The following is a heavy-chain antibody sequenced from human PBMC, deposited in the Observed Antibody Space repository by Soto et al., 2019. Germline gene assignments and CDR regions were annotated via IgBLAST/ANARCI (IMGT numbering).Heavy chain of an antibody. Sequence: QVQLQESSTGLVKPSQTLSLTCTVSGVSISSGGYYWSWIRQHPGKGLEWIGYIYYSGSTYYNPSLKTRVTISVDTSKNQFSLKLSSVTAADTAVYYCARDGGIVGATAADYWGQGTLVTVSS. CDR1: GVSISSGGYY. D-gene: IGHD1-26*01. V-gene: IGHV4-31*03. CDR3: ARDGGIVGATAADY. J-gene: IGHJ4*02. CDR2: IYYSGST.